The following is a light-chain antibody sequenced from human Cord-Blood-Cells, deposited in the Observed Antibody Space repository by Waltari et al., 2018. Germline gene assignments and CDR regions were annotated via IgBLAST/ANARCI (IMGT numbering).Light chain of an antibody. CDR2: DVS. CDR1: SSDVGGYNY. J-gene: IGLJ3*02. V-gene: IGLV2-14*01. CDR3: SSYTSSSTRV. Sequence: QSALTQPASVSGSPGQSITISCTGTSSDVGGYNYVSWYQQHPGKAPKLMIYDVSNRPPVVSNRSYGSKSANTASLTISGLQAENEADYYFSSYTSSSTRVFGGGTKLTVL.